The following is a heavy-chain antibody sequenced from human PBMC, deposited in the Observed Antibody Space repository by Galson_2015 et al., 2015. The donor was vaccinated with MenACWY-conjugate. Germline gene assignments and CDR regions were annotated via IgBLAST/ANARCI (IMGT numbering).Heavy chain of an antibody. CDR3: ARLFNARPAYYYYYMDV. CDR2: IYAGDSDI. D-gene: IGHD3-3*01. Sequence: QSGAEVKKPGESLTISCKGSGYIFTDYWIGWVRQMPGQGLEWMGIIYAGDSDISYSPSFQGHVTISADKSISTAYLQWSSLKASDTAIYYCARLFNARPAYYYYYMDVWGKGTTVTVSS. J-gene: IGHJ6*03. V-gene: IGHV5-51*01. CDR1: GYIFTDYW.